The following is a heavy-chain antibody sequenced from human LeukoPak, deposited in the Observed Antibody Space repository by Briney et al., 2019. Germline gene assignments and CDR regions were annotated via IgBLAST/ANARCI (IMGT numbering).Heavy chain of an antibody. CDR1: GFTFTNAW. CDR2: IKSKTNDGTT. V-gene: IGHV3-15*01. Sequence: GGSLRLSCAASGFTFTNAWMSWVRQAPGKGLEWVGRIKSKTNDGTTDYAAPVKGRFTISRDDSQNTLYMQMNSLKTEDTALYYCTTVGVVVTATLDAFDFWGQGTMVTVSS. J-gene: IGHJ3*01. CDR3: TTVGVVVTATLDAFDF. D-gene: IGHD2-21*02.